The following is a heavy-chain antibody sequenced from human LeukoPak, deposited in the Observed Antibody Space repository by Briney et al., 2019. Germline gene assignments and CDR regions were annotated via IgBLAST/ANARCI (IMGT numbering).Heavy chain of an antibody. CDR1: GYTFTSYD. CDR2: MNPNSGNT. J-gene: IGHJ6*03. V-gene: IGHV1-8*01. CDR3: ARAPVLRYFDWLLSDYYYYYYMDV. Sequence: ASVKVSCKASGYTFTSYDINWVRQATGQGLEWMGWMNPNSGNTGYAQKFQGRVTMTRNTSISTAYMELSSLRSEDTAVYYCARAPVLRYFDWLLSDYYYYYYMDVWGKGTTVTISS. D-gene: IGHD3-9*01.